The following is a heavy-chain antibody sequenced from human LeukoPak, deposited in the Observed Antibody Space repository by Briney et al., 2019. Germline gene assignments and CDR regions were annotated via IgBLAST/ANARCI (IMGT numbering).Heavy chain of an antibody. CDR2: ISGSGGST. Sequence: GGSLRLSCAASGFTFSGYAMSWVRQAPGKGLEWVSAISGSGGSTYYADSVKGRFTISRDNSKNTLYLQMNSLRAEDTAVYYCAKDKRRYDSSGYHYFDYWGQGTLVTVSS. J-gene: IGHJ4*02. CDR3: AKDKRRYDSSGYHYFDY. V-gene: IGHV3-23*01. D-gene: IGHD3-22*01. CDR1: GFTFSGYA.